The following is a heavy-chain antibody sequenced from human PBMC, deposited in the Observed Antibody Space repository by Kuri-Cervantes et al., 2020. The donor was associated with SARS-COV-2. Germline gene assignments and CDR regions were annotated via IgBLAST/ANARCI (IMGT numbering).Heavy chain of an antibody. CDR2: ISGSGDIT. Sequence: GGSLRLSCAGSGFTFSSYAMSWVRQAPTKGLEWVSAISGSGDITYYGDSVQGRFTISRDNAKNMLFLQMDSLRAEDTAVYYCVRDGDHWNFDYWGQGTLVTVSS. CDR3: VRDGDHWNFDY. J-gene: IGHJ4*02. V-gene: IGHV3-23*01. CDR1: GFTFSSYA. D-gene: IGHD1-1*01.